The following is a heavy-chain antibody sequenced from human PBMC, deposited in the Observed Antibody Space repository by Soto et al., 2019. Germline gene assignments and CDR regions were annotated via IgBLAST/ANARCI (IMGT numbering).Heavy chain of an antibody. CDR1: GGTFSSYA. CDR3: ARCGLVPAAQGPYYYYGMDV. V-gene: IGHV1-69*13. CDR2: IIPIFGTA. D-gene: IGHD2-2*01. J-gene: IGHJ6*02. Sequence: ASVKVSCKASGGTFSSYAISWVRQAPGQGLEWMGGIIPIFGTANYAQKFQGRVTITADESTSTDYMELSSLRSEDTAVYYCARCGLVPAAQGPYYYYGMDVWGQGTTVTVSS.